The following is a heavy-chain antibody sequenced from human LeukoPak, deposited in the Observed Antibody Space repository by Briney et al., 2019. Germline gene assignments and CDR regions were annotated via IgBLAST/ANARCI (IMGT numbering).Heavy chain of an antibody. J-gene: IGHJ4*02. V-gene: IGHV4-59*01. Sequence: SETLSLTCTVSGGSISSYYWSWIRQHPGKGLEWIGYIYYSGSTNYNPSLKSRVTISVDTSKNQFSLKLSSVTAADTAVYYCARVVTTRYFDYWGQGTLVTVSS. D-gene: IGHD4-17*01. CDR1: GGSISSYY. CDR3: ARVVTTRYFDY. CDR2: IYYSGST.